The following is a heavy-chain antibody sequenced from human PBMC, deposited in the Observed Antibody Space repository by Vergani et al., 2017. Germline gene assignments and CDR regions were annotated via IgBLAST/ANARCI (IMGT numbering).Heavy chain of an antibody. CDR2: IHASGTK. D-gene: IGHD3-22*01. CDR1: GASITSGSFY. V-gene: IGHV4-61*02. Sequence: QVHLNEAGPGLVKPSQTLSLTCTVSGASITSGSFYWSSIRQPAGKGLEWIGRIHASGTKNSNPSLRSRVTLSVNTSKNQLSLKMISMTAADTAVYYWAGDHGYYDSSGYYYWGQGSLVTVSS. J-gene: IGHJ4*02. CDR3: AGDHGYYDSSGYYY.